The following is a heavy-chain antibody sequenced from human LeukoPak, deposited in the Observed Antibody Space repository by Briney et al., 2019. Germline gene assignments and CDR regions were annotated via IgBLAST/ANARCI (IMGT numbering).Heavy chain of an antibody. CDR2: IYPGDSDI. D-gene: IGHD3-10*01. Sequence: GESLKISCKGSGYSFTTYWIGWARQMPGQGLERMGIIYPGDSDITYSPSFQGQVTISADKSINTAYLQWSSLKASETAMYYCSRREYDSGSYFVAYWGQGTLVTVSS. CDR3: SRREYDSGSYFVAY. CDR1: GYSFTTYW. V-gene: IGHV5-51*01. J-gene: IGHJ4*02.